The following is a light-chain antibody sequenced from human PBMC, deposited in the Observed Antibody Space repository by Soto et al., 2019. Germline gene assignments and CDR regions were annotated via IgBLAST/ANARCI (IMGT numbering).Light chain of an antibody. CDR2: GAA. Sequence: EIVMTQSPTTLSVSPGEGATLSCRASQSVSSNLAWYQQKPGQSPRLLIYGAATSSSGIPPRFSGSGSGTEFTLTIISLESEDFAVYYCQHYNYWPLYTFGQGTKLEIK. V-gene: IGKV3-15*01. J-gene: IGKJ2*01. CDR1: QSVSSN. CDR3: QHYNYWPLYT.